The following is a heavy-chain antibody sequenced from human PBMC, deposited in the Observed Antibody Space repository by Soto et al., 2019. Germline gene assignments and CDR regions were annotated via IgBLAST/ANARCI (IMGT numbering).Heavy chain of an antibody. CDR1: GFTFSNYA. Sequence: PGGSLRLSCAASGFTFSNYAMSWVRQAPGKGLEWVSSISGSAGSTYYADSVKGRFTISRDNSKNTLYLQVNSLRAEDTALYYCAKGDSNYEYVWGSYRSPNFDYWGQGTLVTVSS. CDR3: AKGDSNYEYVWGSYRSPNFDY. J-gene: IGHJ4*02. CDR2: ISGSAGST. D-gene: IGHD3-16*02. V-gene: IGHV3-23*01.